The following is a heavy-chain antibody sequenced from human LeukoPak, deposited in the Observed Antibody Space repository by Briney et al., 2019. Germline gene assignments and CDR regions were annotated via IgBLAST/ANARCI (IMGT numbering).Heavy chain of an antibody. CDR2: IRESGGGT. CDR1: GFTLSNYA. J-gene: IGHJ4*02. CDR3: AKRGLVVRGVFLIGFHKEAYYFDS. D-gene: IGHD3-10*01. Sequence: GGSLRLSCAASGFTLSNYAMHWVRQTPGKGLEWVSGIRESGGGTFYTDSVKGRFTISRDNSKNTLYLQMNSLIAEDTAVYYCAKRGLVVRGVFLIGFHKEAYYFDSWGQGTLVTVSS. V-gene: IGHV3-23*01.